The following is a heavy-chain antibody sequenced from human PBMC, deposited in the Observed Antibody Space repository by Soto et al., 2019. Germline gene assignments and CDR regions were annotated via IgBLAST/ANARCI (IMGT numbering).Heavy chain of an antibody. CDR3: ARAKLRAVYAFDI. CDR1: GGSVSSGAYY. J-gene: IGHJ3*02. CDR2: IYYSGST. Sequence: VQLQESDAGLVKASQTLSLTCTVSGGSVSSGAYYWTWIRQRPGKGLEWIGYIYYSGSTYYSPSLKSRLSISLDTYNNQFSLRLSSVTAADTAMYYCARAKLRAVYAFDIWGQGTMVTVSS. D-gene: IGHD1-26*01. V-gene: IGHV4-31*03.